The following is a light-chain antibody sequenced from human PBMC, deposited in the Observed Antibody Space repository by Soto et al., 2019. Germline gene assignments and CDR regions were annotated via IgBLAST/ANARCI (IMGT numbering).Light chain of an antibody. V-gene: IGLV2-14*01. J-gene: IGLJ1*01. CDR3: SSYTSSSTLVV. CDR1: SSDVGGYNY. Sequence: SVLTQPASVSGSPGQSITISCTGTSSDVGGYNYVSWYQQHPGKAPKLMIYDVSNRPSGVSNRFSGSKSGNTASLTISGLQAEDEADYHCSSYTSSSTLVVFGTGTKVTVL. CDR2: DVS.